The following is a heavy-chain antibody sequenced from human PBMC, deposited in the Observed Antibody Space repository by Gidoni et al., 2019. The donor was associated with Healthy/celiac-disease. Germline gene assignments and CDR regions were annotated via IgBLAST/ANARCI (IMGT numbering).Heavy chain of an antibody. CDR1: AFLFSSYS. CDR2: ISSSSSYI. Sequence: EVQLVESGGGLVKPGGSRRLSCAASAFLFSSYSLHWVRPAPGNGLEWVSSISSSSSYIYYADSVKGRFTISRDNAKNSLYLQMNSLRAEDTAVYYCARDMAKFLEWLPRYYYYGMDVWGQGTTVTVSS. V-gene: IGHV3-21*01. CDR3: ARDMAKFLEWLPRYYYYGMDV. J-gene: IGHJ6*02. D-gene: IGHD3-3*01.